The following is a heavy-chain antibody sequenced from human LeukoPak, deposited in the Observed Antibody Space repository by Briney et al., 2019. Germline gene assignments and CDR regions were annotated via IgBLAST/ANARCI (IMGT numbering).Heavy chain of an antibody. Sequence: PGGSLRLSCVASGFTFSNKYMSWVRQAPGKGLEWVSVLYNAGSTYYADSVKGRFTISRDNSKNTLYLQMYSLRAEDTAVYYCARDFCGGGDCLFDQEDAFDIWGQGTMVTVSS. D-gene: IGHD2-21*02. CDR3: ARDFCGGGDCLFDQEDAFDI. CDR1: GFTFSNKY. CDR2: LYNAGST. J-gene: IGHJ3*02. V-gene: IGHV3-53*01.